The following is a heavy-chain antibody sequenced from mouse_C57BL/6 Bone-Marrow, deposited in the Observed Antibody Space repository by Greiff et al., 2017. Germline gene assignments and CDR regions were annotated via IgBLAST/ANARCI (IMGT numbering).Heavy chain of an antibody. V-gene: IGHV14-2*01. J-gene: IGHJ4*01. CDR1: GFNIKGYD. D-gene: IGHD2-5*01. CDR3: ARTYYSNYDAMDY. CDR2: IDPEGGET. Sequence: VQLKESGAGLVQPGACVKLSCTASGFNIKGYDMHWVKQWTEQGLEWIGRIDPEGGETKYAPKFPGKGTITGDTYSNTAFLQLISLTSEDTAVYYCARTYYSNYDAMDYWGQGTSVTVSS.